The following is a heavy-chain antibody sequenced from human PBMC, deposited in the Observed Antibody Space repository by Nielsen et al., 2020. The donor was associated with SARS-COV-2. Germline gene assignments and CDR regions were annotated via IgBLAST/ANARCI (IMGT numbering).Heavy chain of an antibody. CDR3: ANRPDLPGIAVAGRFDY. Sequence: GESLKISCAASGFTFSSYAMSWVRQAPGKGLEWVSAISGSGGSTYYADSVKGRFTISRDNSKNTLYLQMNSLRAEDTAVYYCANRPDLPGIAVAGRFDYWGQGTLVTVSS. D-gene: IGHD6-19*01. J-gene: IGHJ4*02. CDR2: ISGSGGST. CDR1: GFTFSSYA. V-gene: IGHV3-23*01.